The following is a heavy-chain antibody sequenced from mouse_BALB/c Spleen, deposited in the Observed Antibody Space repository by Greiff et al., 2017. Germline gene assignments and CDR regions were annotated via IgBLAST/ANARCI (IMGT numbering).Heavy chain of an antibody. V-gene: IGHV1-18*01. D-gene: IGHD2-3*01. Sequence: EVKLQESGPELVKPGASVKIPCKASGYTFTDYNMDWVKQSHGKSLEWIGDINPNNGGTIYNQKFKGKATLTVDKSSSTAYMELRSLTSEDTAVYYCARRWLLRGYAMDYWGQGTSVTVSS. CDR2: INPNNGGT. J-gene: IGHJ4*01. CDR3: ARRWLLRGYAMDY. CDR1: GYTFTDYN.